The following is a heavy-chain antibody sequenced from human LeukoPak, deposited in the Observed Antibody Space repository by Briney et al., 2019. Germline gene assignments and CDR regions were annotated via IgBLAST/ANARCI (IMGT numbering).Heavy chain of an antibody. CDR2: IWYDGSHK. V-gene: IGHV3-33*06. D-gene: IGHD1-26*01. J-gene: IGHJ4*02. CDR1: GFTFSSYG. Sequence: PGRSRRLSCAACGFTFSSYGMHWVGQAPGKGLEWVAVIWYDGSHKYYADSVKGRFTISRDNSKNTLYLQMNSLRAEDTAVYYCVKDLVNFDYWGQGTLVTVSS. CDR3: VKDLVNFDY.